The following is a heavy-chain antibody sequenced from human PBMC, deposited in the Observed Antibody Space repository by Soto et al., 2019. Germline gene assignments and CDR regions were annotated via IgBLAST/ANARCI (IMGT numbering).Heavy chain of an antibody. CDR2: INHSGST. J-gene: IGHJ6*03. Sequence: PSETLSLTCAVYGGSFSGYYWSWIRQPPGKGLEWIGEINHSGSTNYNPSLKSRVTISVDTSKNQFSLKLSSVTAADTAVYYCARGVRITMVRGGHYYMDVWGKGTTVTVSS. CDR3: ARGVRITMVRGGHYYMDV. D-gene: IGHD3-10*01. CDR1: GGSFSGYY. V-gene: IGHV4-34*01.